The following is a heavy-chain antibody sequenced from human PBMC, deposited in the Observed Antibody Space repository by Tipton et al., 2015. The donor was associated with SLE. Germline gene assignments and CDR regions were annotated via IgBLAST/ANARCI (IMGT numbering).Heavy chain of an antibody. Sequence: VQLVQSGAEVKKPGASVKVSCVASGYTFTNYNMHWVRQAPEQGLEWMGIINPSVGNTNYAQKFQGRVTMTRDTSTSTVYMELSSLRSEDTAVYYCARALAYYDILIGYSNCFDPWGQGTLVTVSS. D-gene: IGHD3-9*01. CDR1: GYTFTNYN. CDR3: ARALAYYDILIGYSNCFDP. V-gene: IGHV1-46*01. CDR2: INPSVGNT. J-gene: IGHJ5*02.